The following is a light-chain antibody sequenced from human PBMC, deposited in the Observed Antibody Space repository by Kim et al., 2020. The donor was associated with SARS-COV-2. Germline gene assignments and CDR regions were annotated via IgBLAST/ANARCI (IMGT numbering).Light chain of an antibody. CDR2: DVT. J-gene: IGLJ1*01. CDR3: CSYSGTYSYV. Sequence: GQSVTSSCTGTSSDVGRYNYVSWYQQHPGKDPKVLIYDVTKRPSGVTDRFSGSKSGNTASLTISGLQAEDEADYYCCSYSGTYSYVFGTGTKVTVL. CDR1: SSDVGRYNY. V-gene: IGLV2-11*03.